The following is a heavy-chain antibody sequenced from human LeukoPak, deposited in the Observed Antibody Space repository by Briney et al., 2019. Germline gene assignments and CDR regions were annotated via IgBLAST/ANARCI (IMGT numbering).Heavy chain of an antibody. D-gene: IGHD6-19*01. CDR1: GFTFSTYW. V-gene: IGHV3-74*01. J-gene: IGHJ4*02. CDR3: ARAGWYRWDY. CDR2: INSDGTTT. Sequence: PGGSLRLSCAASGFTFSTYWMHWVRQAPGKGLEWVSRINSDGTTTNYADSVKGRFTISRDNVKNTLYLQMNTLRVEDTAVYYCARAGWYRWDYWGQGTLVTVSS.